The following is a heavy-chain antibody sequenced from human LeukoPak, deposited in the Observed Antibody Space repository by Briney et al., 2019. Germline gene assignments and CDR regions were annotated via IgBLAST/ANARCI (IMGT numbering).Heavy chain of an antibody. CDR2: FNPEDVET. CDR3: ATEIVGYGDVHYFDS. Sequence: GASVKVSRKVSGYTLTEISMHWVRQAPGQGLEWMGGFNPEDVETIYARSFQGRLTVTEDTSTDTAYMELSSLRAEDTAMYYCATEIVGYGDVHYFDSWGQGTLVTVSS. CDR1: GYTLTEIS. J-gene: IGHJ4*02. V-gene: IGHV1-24*01. D-gene: IGHD4-17*01.